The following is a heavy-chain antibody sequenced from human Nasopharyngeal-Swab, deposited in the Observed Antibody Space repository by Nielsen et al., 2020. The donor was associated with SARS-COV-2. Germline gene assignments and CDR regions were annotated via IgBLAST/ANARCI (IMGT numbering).Heavy chain of an antibody. Sequence: GESLKISCVASGYSFRTYGMSWVRQAPGKGLEWVAAIVGSGDISGSGGNTYYADSVKGRFTISRDNSKNTLSLQMNSLRAEDTAVYYCAKDLRGSYFFWGQGTLVTVSS. J-gene: IGHJ4*02. CDR1: GYSFRTYG. CDR3: AKDLRGSYFF. CDR2: IVGSGDISGSGGNT. V-gene: IGHV3-23*01. D-gene: IGHD2/OR15-2a*01.